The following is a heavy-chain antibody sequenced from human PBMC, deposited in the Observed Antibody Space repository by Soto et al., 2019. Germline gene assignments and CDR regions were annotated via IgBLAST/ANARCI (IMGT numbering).Heavy chain of an antibody. Sequence: VRSLRLSXAASGGTFSSYGRHWVRQEPGKGLEWVAVIWYDGSNKYYADSVKGRFTISRDNSKNTLYLQMNSLRAEDTAVYYCARDLNDFWSGYSQVAGYWGQGTLVTVSS. J-gene: IGHJ4*02. CDR3: ARDLNDFWSGYSQVAGY. D-gene: IGHD3-3*01. V-gene: IGHV3-33*01. CDR1: GGTFSSYG. CDR2: IWYDGSNK.